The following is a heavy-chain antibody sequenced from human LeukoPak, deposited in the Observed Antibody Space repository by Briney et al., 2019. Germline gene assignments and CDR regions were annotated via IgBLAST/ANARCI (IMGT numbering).Heavy chain of an antibody. Sequence: GGSLRLSCAASGFTFSTYGMHWVRRAPGKGLEWVTFIQYDGSSQYYADSVKGRFTISRDNSKNTLYLQMNSLGAEDTAVYYCAKESSRWQYFDYWGQGTLVTVSS. J-gene: IGHJ4*02. CDR3: AKESSRWQYFDY. CDR2: IQYDGSSQ. V-gene: IGHV3-30*02. D-gene: IGHD6-13*01. CDR1: GFTFSTYG.